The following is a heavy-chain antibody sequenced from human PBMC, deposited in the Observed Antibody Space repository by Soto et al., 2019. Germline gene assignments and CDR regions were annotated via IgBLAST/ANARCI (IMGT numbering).Heavy chain of an antibody. CDR3: TRANWYSEY. CDR1: GGSINNHY. CDR2: VYYKGNT. Sequence: PSETLSLTCTVSGGSINNHYWSWILQPPGKGLEWLAYVYYKGNTNYNPSLKSRVTMSVDTSKNQFSLNLSSLSAADTAIYYCTRANWYSEYWGQGTLVTVSS. V-gene: IGHV4-59*11. D-gene: IGHD7-27*01. J-gene: IGHJ4*02.